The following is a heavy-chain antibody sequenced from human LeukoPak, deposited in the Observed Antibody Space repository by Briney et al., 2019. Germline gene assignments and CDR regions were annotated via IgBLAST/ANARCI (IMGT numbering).Heavy chain of an antibody. CDR1: GVSISSYY. CDR3: ARGEGSSMVRGVIFWFDP. V-gene: IGHV4-59*01. CDR2: IYYSETT. D-gene: IGHD3-10*01. J-gene: IGHJ5*02. Sequence: SETLSLTCTVSGVSISSYYWNWIRQPPGKGLEWIGSIYYSETTNYNPSLKRRVTISLDTSKTQFSLKLSSVTAVDTAVYYCARGEGSSMVRGVIFWFDPWGQGSLVTVSS.